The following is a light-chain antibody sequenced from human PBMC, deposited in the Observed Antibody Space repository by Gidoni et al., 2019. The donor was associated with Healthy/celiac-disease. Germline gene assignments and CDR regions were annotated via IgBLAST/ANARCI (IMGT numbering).Light chain of an antibody. CDR1: QSISSY. V-gene: IGKV1-39*01. CDR3: QQSYSTPPYT. CDR2: AAS. Sequence: DIQMTQSPSSLSASVGDRVTITCRASQSISSYLNWYQQKPGKAPKLLIYAASSLQSGVPSRFSGRGSWTEFTPTISSLQPEDFATYYCQQSYSTPPYTFGQGTKLEIK. J-gene: IGKJ2*01.